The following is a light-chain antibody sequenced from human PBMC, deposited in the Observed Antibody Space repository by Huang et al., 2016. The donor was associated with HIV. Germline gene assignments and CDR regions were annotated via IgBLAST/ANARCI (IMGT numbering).Light chain of an antibody. Sequence: DIQMTQSPSTLSTSVGDRVTITCRASQYIYNWLAWYQQEPGKAPKILIYRASTLETGVPSMFSGSGSGTEFNLTISSLQADDSATYFCQQYETYSRTFGRGTKVEIK. J-gene: IGKJ1*01. CDR3: QQYETYSRT. CDR2: RAS. V-gene: IGKV1-5*03. CDR1: QYIYNW.